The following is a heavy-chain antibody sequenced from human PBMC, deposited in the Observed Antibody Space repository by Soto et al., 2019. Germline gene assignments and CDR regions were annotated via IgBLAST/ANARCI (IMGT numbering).Heavy chain of an antibody. CDR3: ARGPKVRGVINMAHYFDY. CDR1: GGSFSGYY. CDR2: INHSGST. Sequence: SETLTLTCAVYGGSFSGYYWSWIRQPPGKGLEWIGEINHSGSTNYNPSLKSRVTISVDTSKNQFSLKLSSVTAADTAVYYCARGPKVRGVINMAHYFDYWGQGTLVTVSS. V-gene: IGHV4-34*01. D-gene: IGHD3-10*01. J-gene: IGHJ4*02.